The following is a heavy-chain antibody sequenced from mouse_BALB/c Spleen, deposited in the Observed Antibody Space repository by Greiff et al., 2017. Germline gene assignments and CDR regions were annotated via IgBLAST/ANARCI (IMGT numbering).Heavy chain of an antibody. J-gene: IGHJ4*01. CDR2: IWAGGST. CDR3: ATVWLPHYAMDD. V-gene: IGHV2-9*02. CDR1: GFSLTSYG. Sequence: QVTLKESGPGLVAPSQSLSITCTVSGFSLTSYGVHWVRQPPGKGLEWLGVIWAGGSTNYNSALMSRLSISKDTSKSQVFLKMNSLQTDDTAMYYCATVWLPHYAMDDWGQGTSVTVSS. D-gene: IGHD2-2*01.